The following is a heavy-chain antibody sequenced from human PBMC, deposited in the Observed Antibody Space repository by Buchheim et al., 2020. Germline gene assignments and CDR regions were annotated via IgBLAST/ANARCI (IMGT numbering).Heavy chain of an antibody. CDR3: AKDLLANVQWELPRGDYYYYGMDV. V-gene: IGHV3-23*01. J-gene: IGHJ6*02. CDR1: GFTFSSYA. D-gene: IGHD1-26*01. CDR2: ISGSGGST. Sequence: EVQLLESGGGLVQPGGSLRLSCAASGFTFSSYAMSWVRQAPGKGLEWVSAISGSGGSTYYADSVKGRFTISRDNSKNTLYLQMNSLRAEDTAVYYCAKDLLANVQWELPRGDYYYYGMDVWGQGTT.